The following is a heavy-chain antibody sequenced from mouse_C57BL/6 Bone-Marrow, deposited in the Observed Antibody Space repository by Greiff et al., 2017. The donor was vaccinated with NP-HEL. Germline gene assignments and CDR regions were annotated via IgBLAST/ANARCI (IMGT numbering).Heavy chain of an antibody. J-gene: IGHJ1*03. Sequence: VHVKQSVAELVRPGASVKLSCTASGFNIKNTYMHWVKQRPEQGLEWIGRIDPANGNTKYAPKFQGKATITADTSSNTAYLQLSSLTSEDTAIYYCALIYYGYDDWYFDVWGTGTTVTVSS. D-gene: IGHD2-2*01. CDR1: GFNIKNTY. CDR3: ALIYYGYDDWYFDV. CDR2: IDPANGNT. V-gene: IGHV14-3*01.